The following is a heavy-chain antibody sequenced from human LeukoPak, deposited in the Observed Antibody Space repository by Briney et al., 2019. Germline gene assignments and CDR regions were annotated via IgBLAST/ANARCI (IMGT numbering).Heavy chain of an antibody. CDR2: INPSGGST. CDR1: GYTFTSYY. D-gene: IGHD2-2*01. CDR3: ARDSDIVVVPAASYYYYYGMDV. J-gene: IGHJ6*04. V-gene: IGHV1-46*01. Sequence: ASVKVSCKASGYTFTSYYTHWVRQAPGQGLEWMGIINPSGGSTSYAQKFQGRVTMTRDTSTSTVYMELSSLRSEDTAVYYCARDSDIVVVPAASYYYYYGMDVWGKGTTVTVSS.